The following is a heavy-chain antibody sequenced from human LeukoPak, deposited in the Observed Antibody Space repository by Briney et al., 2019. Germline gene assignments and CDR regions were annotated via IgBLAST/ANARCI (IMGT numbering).Heavy chain of an antibody. D-gene: IGHD3-22*01. CDR1: GYTFTSYG. Sequence: ASVKVSFKASGYTFTSYGISWVRQAPGQGLEWMGWISAYNGNTNYAQKLQGRVTITTDTSTSTAYMELRSLRSDDTAVYYCARELYYYDSSGYYYGLNYWGQGTLVTVSS. V-gene: IGHV1-18*01. J-gene: IGHJ4*02. CDR3: ARELYYYDSSGYYYGLNY. CDR2: ISAYNGNT.